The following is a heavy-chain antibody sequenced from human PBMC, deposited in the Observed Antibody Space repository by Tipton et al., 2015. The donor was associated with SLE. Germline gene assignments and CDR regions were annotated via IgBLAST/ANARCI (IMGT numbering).Heavy chain of an antibody. Sequence: TLSLTCTVSGGSISSYYWSWIRQPPGKGLEWIGYIYYSGSTNYNPSLKSRVTISVDTSKNQFSLKLSSVTAADTAVYYCARHSSTTLYHDAFDNWGQCTMVTVAS. J-gene: IGHJ3*02. CDR1: GGSISSYY. CDR2: IYYSGST. V-gene: IGHV4-59*08. CDR3: ARHSSTTLYHDAFDN. D-gene: IGHD2/OR15-2a*01.